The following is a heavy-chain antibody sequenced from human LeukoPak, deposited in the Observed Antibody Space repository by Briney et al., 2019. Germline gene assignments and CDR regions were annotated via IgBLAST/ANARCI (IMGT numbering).Heavy chain of an antibody. CDR3: ARAASRTIFGVVISDDAFDI. D-gene: IGHD3-3*01. CDR1: GGSISSSSYY. V-gene: IGHV4-61*05. Sequence: SETLSLTCTVSGGSISSSSYYWGWIRQPPGKGLEWIGYIYYSGSTNYNPSLKSRVTISVDTSKNQFSLKLSSVTAADTAVYYCARAASRTIFGVVISDDAFDIWGQGTMVTVSS. CDR2: IYYSGST. J-gene: IGHJ3*02.